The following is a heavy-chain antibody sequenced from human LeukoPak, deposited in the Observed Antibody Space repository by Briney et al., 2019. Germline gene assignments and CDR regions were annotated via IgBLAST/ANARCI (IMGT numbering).Heavy chain of an antibody. CDR3: ARVPDIVVVPAAPYFDY. J-gene: IGHJ4*02. V-gene: IGHV1-18*01. CDR2: ISTYNGNT. CDR1: GYTFSSYG. D-gene: IGHD2-2*01. Sequence: ASVKVSCKASGYTFSSYGISWVLQAPGQGLEWMGWISTYNGNTNYAQKLQGRVTMTTDTSTSTAYMELRSLRSDDTAVYYCARVPDIVVVPAAPYFDYWGQGTLVTVSS.